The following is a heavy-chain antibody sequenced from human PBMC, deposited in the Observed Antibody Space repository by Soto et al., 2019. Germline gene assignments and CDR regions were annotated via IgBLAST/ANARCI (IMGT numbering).Heavy chain of an antibody. CDR1: GFTFSSYA. V-gene: IGHV3-23*01. D-gene: IGHD5-12*01. CDR2: ISGSGGST. J-gene: IGHJ4*02. Sequence: EVQLLESGGGLVQPGGSLRLSCAASGFTFSSYAMSWVRQAPGKGLEWVSAISGSGGSTYYADSVKGRFTISRDNSNNTLYLHMNSLRAEDTAVYYCAKLPLSVYFKKGYFDYWGQGTLVTVSS. CDR3: AKLPLSVYFKKGYFDY.